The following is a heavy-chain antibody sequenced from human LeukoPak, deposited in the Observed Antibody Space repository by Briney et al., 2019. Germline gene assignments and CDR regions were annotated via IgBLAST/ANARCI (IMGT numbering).Heavy chain of an antibody. CDR3: ARPHYDFWSGYYPYYFDC. V-gene: IGHV3-7*01. Sequence: GGSLRLSCAASGFTFSSYAMHWVRQAPGKGLEWVANIKQDGSEKYYVDSVKGRFTIARDNAKNSLYLQMNSLRAEDTAVYYCARPHYDFWSGYYPYYFDCWGQGTLVTVSS. D-gene: IGHD3-3*01. J-gene: IGHJ4*02. CDR2: IKQDGSEK. CDR1: GFTFSSYA.